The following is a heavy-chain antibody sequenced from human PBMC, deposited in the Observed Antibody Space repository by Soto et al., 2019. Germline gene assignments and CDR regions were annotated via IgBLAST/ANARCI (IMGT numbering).Heavy chain of an antibody. CDR2: IYPGDSDT. CDR3: ARNKGYCSSTSCYGMDV. J-gene: IGHJ6*02. D-gene: IGHD2-2*01. Sequence: ESLKISCKGSGYTFNTYWIGWVRQMPGKGLEWMGFIYPGDSDTRYSPSFQGQVTISADKSISTAYLQWNSLKASDTAMYFCARNKGYCSSTSCYGMDVWGQGATVTVSS. CDR1: GYTFNTYW. V-gene: IGHV5-51*01.